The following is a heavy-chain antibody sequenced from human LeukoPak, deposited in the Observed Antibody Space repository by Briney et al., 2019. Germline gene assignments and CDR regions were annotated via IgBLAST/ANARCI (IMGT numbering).Heavy chain of an antibody. CDR2: IYYSGST. CDR3: ARQWVQWLVPRGAEGY. Sequence: SENLSLTCTVSGGSISSSSYYWGWSRQPPGKGLEWIGSIYYSGSTYYNPSLKSRVTISVDTSKNQFSLKLSSVTAADTAVYYCARQWVQWLVPRGAEGYWGQGTLVTASS. D-gene: IGHD6-19*01. J-gene: IGHJ4*02. V-gene: IGHV4-39*01. CDR1: GGSISSSSYY.